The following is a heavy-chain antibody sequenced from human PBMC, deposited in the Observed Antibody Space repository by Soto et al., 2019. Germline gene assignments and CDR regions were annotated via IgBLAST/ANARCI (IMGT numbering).Heavy chain of an antibody. CDR2: IIPILGIA. J-gene: IGHJ6*03. V-gene: IGHV1-69*04. CDR3: ARDSSPTIFGVVIPYYYMDV. CDR1: GGTFSSYT. D-gene: IGHD3-3*01. Sequence: SVKVSCKASGGTFSSYTISWVRQAPGQGLEWMGRIIPILGIANYAQKFQGRVTITADKSTSTAYMELSSLRSEDTAVYYCARDSSPTIFGVVIPYYYMDVWGKGPRSPSP.